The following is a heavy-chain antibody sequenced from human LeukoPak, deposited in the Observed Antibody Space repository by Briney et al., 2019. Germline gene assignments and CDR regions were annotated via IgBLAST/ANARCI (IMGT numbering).Heavy chain of an antibody. Sequence: SETLSLTCTVSGGSISDYFWSWIRQPPGKGLEWIGYIYYSGSTNYTPSLKSRVTISVDTSKNQFSLKLSSVTAADTAVYYCARQYYGSGSQYYYYYYGMDVWGQGTTVTVSS. D-gene: IGHD3-10*01. CDR3: ARQYYGSGSQYYYYYYGMDV. V-gene: IGHV4-59*08. J-gene: IGHJ6*02. CDR1: GGSISDYF. CDR2: IYYSGST.